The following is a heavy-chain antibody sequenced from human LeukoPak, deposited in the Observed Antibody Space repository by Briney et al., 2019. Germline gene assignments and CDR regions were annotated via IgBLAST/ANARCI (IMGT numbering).Heavy chain of an antibody. CDR1: GFTFSSYA. Sequence: PGGSLRLSCADSGFTFSSYAMSWVRQAPGKGLEWVSAISGSGGSTYYADSVKGRFTISRDNSKNTLYLQMNSLRAEDTAVYYCAKKPGGNSGPFDYWGQGTLVTVSS. V-gene: IGHV3-23*01. D-gene: IGHD4-23*01. CDR2: ISGSGGST. CDR3: AKKPGGNSGPFDY. J-gene: IGHJ4*02.